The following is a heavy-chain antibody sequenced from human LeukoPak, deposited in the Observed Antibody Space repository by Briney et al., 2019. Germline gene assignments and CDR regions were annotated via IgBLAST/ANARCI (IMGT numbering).Heavy chain of an antibody. CDR1: GYSFTSYW. J-gene: IGHJ4*02. CDR3: ARFEERGYQLPYPAG. CDR2: IYPGDSDT. D-gene: IGHD2-2*02. V-gene: IGHV5-51*01. Sequence: GESLRISCKGSGYSFTSYWIGWVRPMPGKGLEWMGIIYPGDSDTRYSPSFQGQVTISADKSISTAYLQWSSLKASDTAMYYCARFEERGYQLPYPAGWGQGTLVTVSS.